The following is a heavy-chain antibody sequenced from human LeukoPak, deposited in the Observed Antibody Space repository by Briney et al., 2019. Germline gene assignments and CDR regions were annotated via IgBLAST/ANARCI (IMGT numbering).Heavy chain of an antibody. CDR2: ISSSSSYI. J-gene: IGHJ3*02. CDR1: GFTFSSYS. D-gene: IGHD3-10*01. CDR3: ARGLSGRLDI. V-gene: IGHV3-21*01. Sequence: PGGSLRLSCAASGFTFSSYSMNWVRQAPGKGLEWGSSISSSSSYIYYADSVKGRFTISRDNAKNSLYLQMNSLRAEDTAVYYCARGLSGRLDIWGQGTMVTVSS.